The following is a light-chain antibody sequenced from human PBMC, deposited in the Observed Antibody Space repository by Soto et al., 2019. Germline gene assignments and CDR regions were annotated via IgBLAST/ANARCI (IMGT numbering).Light chain of an antibody. J-gene: IGLJ3*02. CDR1: SGDVGGYNY. Sequence: QSVLTQPASVSGSPGQSITISCTGTSGDVGGYNYVSWYQQHPGKAPKLMIYDVSNRPSGVSNRFSGSKSGNTASLTISGLQAEDEADYYCSSYTTSSTWVFGGGTKVTVL. CDR2: DVS. CDR3: SSYTTSSTWV. V-gene: IGLV2-14*01.